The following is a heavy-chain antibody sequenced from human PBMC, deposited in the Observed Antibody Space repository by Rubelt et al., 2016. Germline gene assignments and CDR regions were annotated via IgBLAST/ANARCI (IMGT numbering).Heavy chain of an antibody. CDR1: GGSFSGYY. Sequence: QVQLQQWGAGLLKPSETLSLTCAVYGGSFSGYYWSWIRQPPGKGLEWIGEINHSGSTNYNPSLKSRVTISVATSKNQISLKRSSVNAADTAVYYCARDVIRGVEGSYYWGQGTLVTVSS. D-gene: IGHD3-10*01. J-gene: IGHJ4*02. V-gene: IGHV4-34*01. CDR2: INHSGST. CDR3: ARDVIRGVEGSYY.